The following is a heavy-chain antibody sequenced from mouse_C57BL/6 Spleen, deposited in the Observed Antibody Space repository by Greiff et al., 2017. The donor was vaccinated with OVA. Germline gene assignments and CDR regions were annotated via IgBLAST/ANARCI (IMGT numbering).Heavy chain of an antibody. Sequence: EVQLVESGPGLVKPSQSLSLTCSVTGYSITSGYYWNWIRQFPGNKLEWMGYISYDGSNNYNPSLKNRISITRDTSKNQFFLKLNSVTTEDTATYYCARGDYYGNWFAYWGQGTLVTVSA. V-gene: IGHV3-6*01. CDR2: ISYDGSN. CDR1: GYSITSGYY. J-gene: IGHJ3*01. CDR3: ARGDYYGNWFAY. D-gene: IGHD1-1*01.